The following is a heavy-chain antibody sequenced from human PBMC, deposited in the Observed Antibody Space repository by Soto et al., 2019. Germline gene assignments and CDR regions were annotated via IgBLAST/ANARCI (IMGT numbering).Heavy chain of an antibody. CDR2: VYYTGDT. V-gene: IGHV4-59*08. D-gene: IGHD4-17*01. CDR1: SGPDRSHN. Sequence: QVQLQQSGPRLVKPSETLSLTCTVSSGPDRSHNWGWIRQPPGRGLEWIGYVYYTGDTAYNPSLRGRVTISAAPSTNDIYLTLNSVTAADTAVYYCVRQGLDYLHGLVDVWGQGTTGSVSS. J-gene: IGHJ6*02. CDR3: VRQGLDYLHGLVDV.